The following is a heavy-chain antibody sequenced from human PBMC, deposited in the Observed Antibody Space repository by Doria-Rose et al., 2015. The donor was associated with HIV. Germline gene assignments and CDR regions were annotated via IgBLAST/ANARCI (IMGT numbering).Heavy chain of an antibody. CDR1: GVSLSSPGMG. V-gene: IGHV2-26*01. D-gene: IGHD6-13*01. J-gene: IGHJ4*02. CDR3: ARIKSSRWYHKYYFDF. Sequence: SGPVLVKPTETLTLTCTVSGVSLSSPGMGVSWIRQPPGKALEWLANICADDERSYITSLKSRLTISSGTSKSQVVLTMTDMDPVDTATYYCARIKSSRWYHKYYFDFWGQGTLVIVSA. CDR2: ICADDER.